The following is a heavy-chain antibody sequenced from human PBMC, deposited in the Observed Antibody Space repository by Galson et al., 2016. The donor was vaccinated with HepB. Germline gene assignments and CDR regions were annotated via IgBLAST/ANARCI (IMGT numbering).Heavy chain of an antibody. D-gene: IGHD6-25*01. Sequence: SVKVSCKASGYSFTTYTMNWVRQAPGQGLEWMGWINTNTGNPTYAQAFTGRFVFSLDTPVSTAYLQISSLKAEGTAVYYCARDPSVRLLRHFDLWGRGTLVTVSS. CDR1: GYSFTTYT. J-gene: IGHJ2*01. CDR3: ARDPSVRLLRHFDL. V-gene: IGHV7-4-1*02. CDR2: INTNTGNP.